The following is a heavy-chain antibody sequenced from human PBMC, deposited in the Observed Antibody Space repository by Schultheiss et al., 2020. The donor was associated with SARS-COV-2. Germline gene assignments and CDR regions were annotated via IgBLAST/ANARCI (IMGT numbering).Heavy chain of an antibody. CDR2: ISGSGGST. CDR1: GFTFSSYA. V-gene: IGHV3-23*01. CDR3: AKDAGITMVRGTAAFDP. J-gene: IGHJ5*02. Sequence: GGSLRLSCAASGFTFSSYAMSWVRQAPGKGLEWVSAISGSGGSTYYADSVKGRFTISRDNSKKTLYLQMNSLRAEDTAVYYCAKDAGITMVRGTAAFDPWGQGTLVTVSS. D-gene: IGHD3-10*01.